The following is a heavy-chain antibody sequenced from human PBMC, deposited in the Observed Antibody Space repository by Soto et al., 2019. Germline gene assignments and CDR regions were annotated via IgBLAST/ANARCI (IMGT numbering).Heavy chain of an antibody. CDR2: INPNSGGT. CDR3: AVVVPAAIPGGDYYYYGMDV. D-gene: IGHD2-2*01. CDR1: GYTFTGYY. V-gene: IGHV1-2*02. Sequence: AASVKVSCKASGYTFTGYYMHWVRQAPGQGLEWMGWINPNSGGTNYAQKFQGRVTMTRDTSISTAYMELSRLRSDDTAVYYCAVVVPAAIPGGDYYYYGMDVWGQGTTVTVAS. J-gene: IGHJ6*02.